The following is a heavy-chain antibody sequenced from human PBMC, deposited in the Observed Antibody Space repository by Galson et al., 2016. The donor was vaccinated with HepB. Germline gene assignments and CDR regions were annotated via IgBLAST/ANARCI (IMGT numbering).Heavy chain of an antibody. CDR1: GFTFSIYS. V-gene: IGHV3-48*02. CDR3: ARGSSSWYEVHAFDI. D-gene: IGHD6-13*01. J-gene: IGHJ3*02. Sequence: SLRLSCAASGFTFSIYSMNWVRQAPGKGLEWLSYMTSTSITIYYADSVKGRFTISRDNAKNSLYLQMNSLRDEDTAVYYCARGSSSWYEVHAFDIWGQGTMVTVSS. CDR2: MTSTSITI.